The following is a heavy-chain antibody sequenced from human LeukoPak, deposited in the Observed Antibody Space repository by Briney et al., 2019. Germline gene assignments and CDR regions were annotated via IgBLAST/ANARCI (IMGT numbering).Heavy chain of an antibody. CDR2: ISWNSGSI. D-gene: IGHD6-13*01. CDR3: AKDPAAAGTFGFDY. V-gene: IGHV3-9*01. Sequence: GGSLRLSCAASGFTFDDYAMHWVRQAPGKGLEWVSGISWNSGSIGYADSVKGRFTISRDNAKNSLYLQMNSLRAEDTALYYCAKDPAAAGTFGFDYWGQGTLVTVSS. J-gene: IGHJ4*02. CDR1: GFTFDDYA.